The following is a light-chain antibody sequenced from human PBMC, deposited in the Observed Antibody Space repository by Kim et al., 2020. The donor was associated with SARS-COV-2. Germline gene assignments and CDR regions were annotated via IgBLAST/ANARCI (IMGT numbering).Light chain of an antibody. V-gene: IGLV1-40*01. CDR2: VNN. CDR1: SSNIGAGYD. CDR3: QSYDNSLSGWV. Sequence: TFTIACTGSSSNIGAGYDVHWYQQLPGTALKLLIYVNNIRPSGVPDRFSGSKSGTSASLAIAGLQSEDEADYYCQSYDNSLSGWVFGGGTQLTVL. J-gene: IGLJ3*02.